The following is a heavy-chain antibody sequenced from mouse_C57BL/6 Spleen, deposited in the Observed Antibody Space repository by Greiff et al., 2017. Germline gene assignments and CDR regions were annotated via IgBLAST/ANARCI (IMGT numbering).Heavy chain of an antibody. Sequence: QVQLQQPGAELVKPGASVKLSCKASGYTFTSYWMQWVKQRPGQGLEWIGEIDPSDSYTNYNQKFKGKATLTVDTSSSTAYMQLSSLTSEDSAVYYCARRLLLYYYAMDYWGQGTSVTVSS. D-gene: IGHD3-2*02. CDR1: GYTFTSYW. CDR2: IDPSDSYT. CDR3: ARRLLLYYYAMDY. V-gene: IGHV1-50*01. J-gene: IGHJ4*01.